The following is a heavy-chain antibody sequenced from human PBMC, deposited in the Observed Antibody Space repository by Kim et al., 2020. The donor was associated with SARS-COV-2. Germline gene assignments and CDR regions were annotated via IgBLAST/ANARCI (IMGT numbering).Heavy chain of an antibody. CDR2: ISGSGGST. V-gene: IGHV3-23*01. D-gene: IGHD2-8*01. Sequence: GGSLRLSCAASGFTFSSYAMSWVRQAPGKGLEWVSAISGSGGSTYYADSVKGRFTISRDNSKNTLYLQMNSLRAEDTAVYYCATYCTNGVCYRSGLDYWGQGTLVTVSS. CDR3: ATYCTNGVCYRSGLDY. J-gene: IGHJ4*02. CDR1: GFTFSSYA.